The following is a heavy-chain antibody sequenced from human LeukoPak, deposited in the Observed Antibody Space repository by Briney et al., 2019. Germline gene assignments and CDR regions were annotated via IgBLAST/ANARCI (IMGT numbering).Heavy chain of an antibody. CDR2: ISGSGGST. J-gene: IGHJ4*02. CDR1: GFTFSSYA. Sequence: GGSLRLSCAASGFTFSSYAMSWVRQAPGKGLEWVSAISGSGGSTYYADSVKGRFTISRDNSNNTLYLQLNSLRAEDTAVYYCAKDGAVAGQYYFDYWGQGTLVTVSS. V-gene: IGHV3-23*01. D-gene: IGHD6-19*01. CDR3: AKDGAVAGQYYFDY.